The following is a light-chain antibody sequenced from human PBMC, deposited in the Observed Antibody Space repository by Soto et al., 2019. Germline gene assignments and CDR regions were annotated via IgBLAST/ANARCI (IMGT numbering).Light chain of an antibody. CDR1: QGISSY. CDR2: AAS. V-gene: IGKV1-8*01. Sequence: AIRMTQSPSSFSASTGDRVTTTCRASQGISSYLAWYQQKPGKAPKLLIYAASTLQSGVPSRFSGSGSGTEFTLTIGSLQPEDFATYYCQQLNSYPPGTFGGGTKVDIK. J-gene: IGKJ4*01. CDR3: QQLNSYPPGT.